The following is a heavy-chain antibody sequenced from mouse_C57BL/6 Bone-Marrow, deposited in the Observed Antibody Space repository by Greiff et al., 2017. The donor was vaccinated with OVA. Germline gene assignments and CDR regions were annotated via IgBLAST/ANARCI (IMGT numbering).Heavy chain of an antibody. Sequence: VQLQQSGPELVKPGASVKISCKASGYAFSSSWMNWVKQRPGKGLEWIGRIYPGDGDTNYNGKFKGKATLTADKSSSTAYMQLSSLTSEDSAVYVCARGLLKPSYAMDYWGQGTSVTVSS. D-gene: IGHD2-3*01. V-gene: IGHV1-82*01. CDR1: GYAFSSSW. J-gene: IGHJ4*01. CDR3: ARGLLKPSYAMDY. CDR2: IYPGDGDT.